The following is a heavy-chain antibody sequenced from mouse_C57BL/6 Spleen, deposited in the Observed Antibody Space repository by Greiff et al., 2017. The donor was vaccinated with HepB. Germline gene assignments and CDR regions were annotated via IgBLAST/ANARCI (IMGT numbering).Heavy chain of an antibody. Sequence: QVQLQQPGAELVKPGASVKLSCKASGYTFTSYWMHWVKQRPGQGLEWIGMIHPNSGSTNYNEKFKSKATLTVDKSSSTAYMQLSSLTSEDSVVYACASYYSNAHWYFDVWGKGTTVTVSS. CDR1: GYTFTSYW. CDR2: IHPNSGST. D-gene: IGHD2-5*01. V-gene: IGHV1-64*01. J-gene: IGHJ1*03. CDR3: ASYYSNAHWYFDV.